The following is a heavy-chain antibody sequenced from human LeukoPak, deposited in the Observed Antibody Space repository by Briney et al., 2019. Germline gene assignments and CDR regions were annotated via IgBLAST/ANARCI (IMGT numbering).Heavy chain of an antibody. Sequence: SQTLSLTCTVSGGSISSGGYYWSWIRQPPGKGLEWIGYIYHSGSTYYNPSLKSRVTISVDGSKNQFSLKLSSVTAADTAVYYCCGSGWFAGPFGYWGQGALVTVSS. CDR2: IYHSGST. D-gene: IGHD6-19*01. J-gene: IGHJ4*02. V-gene: IGHV4-30-2*01. CDR3: CGSGWFAGPFGY. CDR1: GGSISSGGYY.